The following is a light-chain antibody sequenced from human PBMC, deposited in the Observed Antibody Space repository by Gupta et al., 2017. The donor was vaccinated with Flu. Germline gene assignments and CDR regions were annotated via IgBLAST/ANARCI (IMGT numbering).Light chain of an antibody. CDR2: EDS. J-gene: IGLJ3*02. CDR3: QDSTSSSPQRV. CDR1: NIGRKS. Sequence: SYVLTQPPSVSVAPGQTAGITCGENNIGRKSVHWYQRMSGQAHVRGGEEDSDRPSGITERLSCSNSGKKDNRTTGSVAAGDEADDYWQDSTSSSPQRVFGGGTKIPVL. V-gene: IGLV3-21*02.